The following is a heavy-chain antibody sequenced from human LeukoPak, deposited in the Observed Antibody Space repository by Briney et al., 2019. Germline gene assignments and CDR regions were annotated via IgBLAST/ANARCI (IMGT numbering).Heavy chain of an antibody. CDR2: IWYDGSNK. CDR3: ARALKVATWDYYYYYGMDV. D-gene: IGHD5-12*01. J-gene: IGHJ6*02. V-gene: IGHV3-33*01. CDR1: GFTLSSYG. Sequence: GRSLRLSCAASGFTLSSYGMHWVRQAPGKGLEWVAVIWYDGSNKYYADSVKGRFTISRDNSKNTLYLQMNSLRAEDTAVYYCARALKVATWDYYYYYGMDVWGQGTTVTVSS.